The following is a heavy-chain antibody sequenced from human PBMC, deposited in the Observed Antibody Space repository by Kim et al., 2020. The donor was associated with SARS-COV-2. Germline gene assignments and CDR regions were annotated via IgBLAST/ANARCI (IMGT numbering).Heavy chain of an antibody. D-gene: IGHD1-1*01. J-gene: IGHJ4*02. CDR2: INPSGVST. CDR1: GYTFTSYY. Sequence: SVKVSCKASGYTFTSYYMHWVRQAPGQGLEWMGIINPSGVSTSYAQKFQVRVTMTRDTSTSTVYMELSSLISEDTAVYYCAREGDDQNESFDYWGQGTLVTVSS. CDR3: AREGDDQNESFDY. V-gene: IGHV1-46*01.